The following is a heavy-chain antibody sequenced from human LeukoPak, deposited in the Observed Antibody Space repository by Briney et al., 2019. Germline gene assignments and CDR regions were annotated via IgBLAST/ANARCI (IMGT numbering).Heavy chain of an antibody. CDR2: ISYDGRNK. J-gene: IGHJ4*02. Sequence: GGSLRLSCAASGFTFSSYGMHWVRQAPGKGLEWVAVISYDGRNKYYADSVKGRFTISRDNSKNTLYLQMNSLRAEDTAVYYCAKDRRYCSGGSCGYYFDYWGQGTLVTVSS. CDR3: AKDRRYCSGGSCGYYFDY. D-gene: IGHD2-15*01. V-gene: IGHV3-30*18. CDR1: GFTFSSYG.